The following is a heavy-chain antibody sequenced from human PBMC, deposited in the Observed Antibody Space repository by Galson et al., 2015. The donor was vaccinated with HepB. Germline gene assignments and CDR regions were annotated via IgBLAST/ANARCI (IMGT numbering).Heavy chain of an antibody. J-gene: IGHJ5*02. CDR2: ISRNSDYI. V-gene: IGHV3-21*01. D-gene: IGHD6-19*01. CDR3: ARDWGIAVAGTWWFDP. CDR1: GFTFTNYN. Sequence: SLRLSCAVSGFTFTNYNMNWVRQPPGKGLEWVSCISRNSDYIYYADSVKGRFTISRDNTKNSLYLQMDSLRADDTAIYYCARDWGIAVAGTWWFDPWGQGTLVTVSS.